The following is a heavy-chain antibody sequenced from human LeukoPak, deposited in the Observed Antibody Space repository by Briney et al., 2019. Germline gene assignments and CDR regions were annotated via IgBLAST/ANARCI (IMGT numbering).Heavy chain of an antibody. J-gene: IGHJ5*02. Sequence: SSETLSLTCAVYGGSFSGYYWSWIRQPPGKGLEWIGEINHSGSTNYNPSLKSRVTISVDTSKKQFSLKLSSVTAADTAVYYCARHRCSGGSCYPMNWFDPWGQGTLVTVSS. CDR1: GGSFSGYY. CDR3: ARHRCSGGSCYPMNWFDP. D-gene: IGHD2-15*01. CDR2: INHSGST. V-gene: IGHV4-34*01.